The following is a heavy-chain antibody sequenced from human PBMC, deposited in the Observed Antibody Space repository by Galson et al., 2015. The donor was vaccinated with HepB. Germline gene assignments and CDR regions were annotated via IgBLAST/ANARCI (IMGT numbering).Heavy chain of an antibody. CDR3: AVRGGYDNSHDF. V-gene: IGHV4-39*01. J-gene: IGHJ4*02. Sequence: SETLSLTCAVSGSTISGSTNFWGWIRQPPGKGLEWIGTVYYGGSSYYNPSLKSRVTISVDASKNQVSLKLTSVTAADTGVYYCAVRGGYDNSHDFWGQGVLVTVSS. CDR1: GSTISGSTNF. CDR2: VYYGGSS. D-gene: IGHD5-12*01.